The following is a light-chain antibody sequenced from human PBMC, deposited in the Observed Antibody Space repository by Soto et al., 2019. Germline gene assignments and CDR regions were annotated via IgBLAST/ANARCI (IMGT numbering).Light chain of an antibody. Sequence: NFMLTHPHSVSASPGKTVTISCSDISGTVSNHVQRYQQRPGNAPTTVIYENDQRPSGVPDRFSGSGSIDSSSKFAFLTISRLQTEDEADYYCQSWGSTGYAFGTGTKVTVL. CDR3: QSWGSTGYA. V-gene: IGLV6-57*02. CDR1: SGTVSNH. CDR2: END. J-gene: IGLJ1*01.